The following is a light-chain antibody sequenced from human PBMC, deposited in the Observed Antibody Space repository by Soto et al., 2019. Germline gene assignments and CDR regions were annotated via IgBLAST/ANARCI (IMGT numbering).Light chain of an antibody. CDR3: QQYNNWLWT. V-gene: IGKV3D-15*01. Sequence: EIVMTQSPATLSVSPGDRVTLSCTASQRVNSKLAWYQHNPGQAPRLLIYDASTRATGIPVRFSGSGSGTEFTLTISSLQSEDFAVYYCQQYNNWLWTFGQGTKLEIK. CDR2: DAS. CDR1: QRVNSK. J-gene: IGKJ1*01.